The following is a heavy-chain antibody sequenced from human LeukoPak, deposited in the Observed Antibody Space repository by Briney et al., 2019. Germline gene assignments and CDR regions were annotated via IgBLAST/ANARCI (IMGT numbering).Heavy chain of an antibody. CDR2: IYTSGST. J-gene: IGHJ4*02. D-gene: IGHD3-16*02. CDR3: AREGLYDYVWGSYRFDY. Sequence: SETLSPTCTVSGGSISSYYWSWIRQPAGKGLEWIGRIYTSGSTNYNPSLKSRVTMSVDTSKNQFSLKLSSVTAADTAVYYCAREGLYDYVWGSYRFDYWGQGTLVTVSS. V-gene: IGHV4-4*07. CDR1: GGSISSYY.